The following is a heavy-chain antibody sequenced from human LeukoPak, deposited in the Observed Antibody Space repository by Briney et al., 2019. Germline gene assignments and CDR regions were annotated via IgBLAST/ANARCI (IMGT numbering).Heavy chain of an antibody. D-gene: IGHD3-10*01. CDR3: ADYYYYGSGSYPTRD. CDR1: GGSISSSNFY. CDR2: IYYSGST. Sequence: KASETLSLTCTVSGGSISSSNFYWGWIRQPPGKGLEWIGSIYYSGSTYYNPSLKSRVTISVDTSKNQFSLKLSSVTAADTAVYYCADYYYYGSGSYPTRDWGQGSLVTVSS. V-gene: IGHV4-39*01. J-gene: IGHJ4*02.